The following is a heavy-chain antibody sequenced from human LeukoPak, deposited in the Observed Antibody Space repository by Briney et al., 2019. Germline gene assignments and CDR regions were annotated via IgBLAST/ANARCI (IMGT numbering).Heavy chain of an antibody. V-gene: IGHV3-7*01. CDR1: GFTFSNYW. CDR3: ARDDGDV. Sequence: GGSLRLSCVSSGFTFSNYWMKWVRQAPGKALEWVASINEDGSGKFSVGSVKDRITISRDNTRSSLDLQINSLTVEDTAIYYCARDDGDVWGTGTTVTVSS. J-gene: IGHJ6*03. CDR2: INEDGSGK.